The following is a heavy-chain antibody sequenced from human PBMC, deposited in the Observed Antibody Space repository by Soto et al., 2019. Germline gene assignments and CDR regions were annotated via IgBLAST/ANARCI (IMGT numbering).Heavy chain of an antibody. V-gene: IGHV1-18*01. CDR3: ARDRSFALLEWSPSDSYGMDV. J-gene: IGHJ6*02. CDR2: ISTSNGYT. Sequence: QVQLVQSAGEVKEPGASLKVACKASGYSFSTYGISWVRQAPGQGLEWMGWISTSNGYTNYAQKFQGRVSMTTDTYMNTADMEVRSLRSDDTAFYFCARDRSFALLEWSPSDSYGMDVWGQGASVTVSS. D-gene: IGHD3-3*01. CDR1: GYSFSTYG.